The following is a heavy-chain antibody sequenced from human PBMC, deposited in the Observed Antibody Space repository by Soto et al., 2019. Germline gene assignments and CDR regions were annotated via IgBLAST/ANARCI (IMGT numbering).Heavy chain of an antibody. J-gene: IGHJ4*02. CDR2: INSRSGRI. CDR1: GFTFSRYM. CDR3: ARDVDYYHRSGFGY. D-gene: IGHD3-22*01. V-gene: IGHV3-21*01. Sequence: PWGSLRLSCVASGFTFSRYMMSCVRQVPGKGLEWVSSINSRSGRISYADSVKGRFTISRDNPQNSLYLQVNRLSAEDTAVYYCARDVDYYHRSGFGYWGQGTMVTVSS.